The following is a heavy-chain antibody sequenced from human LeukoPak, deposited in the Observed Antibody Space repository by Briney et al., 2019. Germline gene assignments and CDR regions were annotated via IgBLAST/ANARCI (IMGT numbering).Heavy chain of an antibody. V-gene: IGHV5-10-1*04. D-gene: IGHD6-6*01. CDR1: GYSFTSYW. Sequence: GESLKIPCQGSGYSFTSYWICWVRQIPGKGLEWMGRIDPSDSYTNYSPSFQGQVTLSADKSISTAYLQWSSLKASDTAMYYCARSIYSSSSLDYWGQGTLVTVSS. J-gene: IGHJ4*02. CDR3: ARSIYSSSSLDY. CDR2: IDPSDSYT.